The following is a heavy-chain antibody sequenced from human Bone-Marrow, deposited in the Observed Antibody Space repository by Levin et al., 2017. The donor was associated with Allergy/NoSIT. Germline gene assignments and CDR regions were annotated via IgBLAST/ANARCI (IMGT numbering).Heavy chain of an antibody. D-gene: IGHD1-14*01. J-gene: IGHJ4*02. Sequence: GGSLRLSCAASGFIFSDYYMSWIRQAPGKGLEWVSYISGRTGSTRYYADSVKGRFTISRDDARNSLYLQMNSLRAEDTAVYYCARGAGIYRWGQGTLVTVS. V-gene: IGHV3-11*01. CDR1: GFIFSDYY. CDR3: ARGAGIYR. CDR2: ISGRTGSTR.